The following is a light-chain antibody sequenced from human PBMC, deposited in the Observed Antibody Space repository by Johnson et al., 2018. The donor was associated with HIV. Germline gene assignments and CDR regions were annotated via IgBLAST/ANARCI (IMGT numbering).Light chain of an antibody. Sequence: QSVLTQPPSVSAAPGQKVTISCSGSSSNIGNNFVSWYQQLPGTAHKLLIYANNKRPSGIADRFSGSKSGTSATLGITGLQTGDEADYYCGTWDSSLSAARVFGPGTKVTVL. CDR3: GTWDSSLSAARV. CDR1: SSNIGNNF. V-gene: IGLV1-51*02. CDR2: ANN. J-gene: IGLJ1*01.